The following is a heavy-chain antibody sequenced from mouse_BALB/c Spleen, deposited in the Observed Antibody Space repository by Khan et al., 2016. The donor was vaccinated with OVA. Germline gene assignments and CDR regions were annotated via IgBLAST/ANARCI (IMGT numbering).Heavy chain of an antibody. CDR2: INPNNGGT. CDR1: GYTFTSYY. J-gene: IGHJ3*01. CDR3: ARSGYGSFAY. D-gene: IGHD2-2*01. V-gene: IGHV1S81*02. Sequence: QVQLQQSGAELVKPGASVRLSCKASGYTFTSYYLYWVKQRPGQGLEWIGDINPNNGGTNFNEKFKSKATLTVDKSSSTAYIQLNSLTSEDSAVYYCARSGYGSFAYWGQGTLVTGSA.